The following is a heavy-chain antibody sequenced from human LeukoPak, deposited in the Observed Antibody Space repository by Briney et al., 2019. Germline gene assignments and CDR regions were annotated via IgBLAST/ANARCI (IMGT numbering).Heavy chain of an antibody. CDR3: ARGLSVAARYFAL. CDR2: ISHTGRT. CDR1: DGTCSSFC. D-gene: IGHD6-25*01. Sequence: PSETLSLTSAVSDGTCSSFCWTWIRQPPGKGLEWIGEISHTGRTNYNPSLKSRVTISVDTSQNQFSLNLTSVTAADTAMYYGARGLSVAARYFALPGLGALVAVSS. J-gene: IGHJ2*01. V-gene: IGHV4-34*01.